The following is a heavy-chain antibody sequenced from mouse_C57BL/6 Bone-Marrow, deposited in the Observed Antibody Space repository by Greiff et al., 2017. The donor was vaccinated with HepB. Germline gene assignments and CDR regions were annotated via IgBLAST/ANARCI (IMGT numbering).Heavy chain of an antibody. J-gene: IGHJ3*01. CDR1: GYTFTSYW. CDR2: IDPSDSYT. D-gene: IGHD4-1*01. Sequence: PGSSLPLSCNASGYTFTSYWMQWVKQRPGQGLEWIGEIDPSDSYTNYNQKFKGKATLTVDTSSSTAYMQLSSLTSEDSAVYYCARRLGFAYWGQGTLVTVSA. CDR3: ARRLGFAY. V-gene: IGHV1-50*01.